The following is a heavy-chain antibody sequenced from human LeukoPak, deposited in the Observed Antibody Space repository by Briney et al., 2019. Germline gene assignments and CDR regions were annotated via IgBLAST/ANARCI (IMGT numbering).Heavy chain of an antibody. CDR1: VYTFTSCG. J-gene: IGHJ3*02. CDR2: IRADNGKT. CDR3: ARGDAITIFGVATQDAFDI. D-gene: IGHD3-3*01. Sequence: ASVKVSCKASVYTFTSCGISRVRHAPGQGLEWMGWIRADNGKTNYAQKLQGRVTMTPETSTRTAYIGQRALRSEDTDVYYCARGDAITIFGVATQDAFDIWGQGTMVSVSS. V-gene: IGHV1-18*01.